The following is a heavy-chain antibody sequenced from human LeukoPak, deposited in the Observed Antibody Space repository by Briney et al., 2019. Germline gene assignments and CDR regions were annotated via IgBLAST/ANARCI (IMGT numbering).Heavy chain of an antibody. V-gene: IGHV3-23*01. J-gene: IGHJ4*02. CDR1: GFTFRNYD. D-gene: IGHD2-15*01. CDR3: AKVKAPDCSGTNCYSFDY. CDR2: ISDNGGST. Sequence: GGSLRLSCAASGFTFRNYDMSWVRQAPGKGLEWVSVISDNGGSTYNADSVKGRFTISRDNSKNTLYLQMNSLRAEDTAVYYCAKVKAPDCSGTNCYSFDYWGQGTLVTVSS.